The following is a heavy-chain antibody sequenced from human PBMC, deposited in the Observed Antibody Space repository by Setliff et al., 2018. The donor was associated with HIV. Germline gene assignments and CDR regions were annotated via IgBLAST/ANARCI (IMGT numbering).Heavy chain of an antibody. J-gene: IGHJ4*01. V-gene: IGHV1-69-2*01. CDR2: IDPEDEKT. CDR1: GFTFTDHF. D-gene: IGHD6-13*01. Sequence: ASVKVSCKVSGFTFTDHFIHWVRQAPGKGLEWMGLIDPEDEKTIYAEKFQGRVTITADTSTNLVYMDLSGLRSEDTAIYYCAALAAAHPSDYWGQGTLVTVSS. CDR3: AALAAAHPSDY.